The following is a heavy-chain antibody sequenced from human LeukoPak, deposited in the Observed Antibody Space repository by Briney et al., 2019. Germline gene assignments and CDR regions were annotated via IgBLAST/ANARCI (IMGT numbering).Heavy chain of an antibody. D-gene: IGHD1-26*01. J-gene: IGHJ4*02. CDR3: ASQWPGELLDSHGDY. V-gene: IGHV1-69*13. Sequence: ASVKVSCKASGGTFSSYAISWVRQAPGQGLEWMGGIIPIFGTANYAQKFQGRVTITADESRSTAYMELSSLRSEDTAVYYCASQWPGELLDSHGDYWGQGTLVTVSS. CDR1: GGTFSSYA. CDR2: IIPIFGTA.